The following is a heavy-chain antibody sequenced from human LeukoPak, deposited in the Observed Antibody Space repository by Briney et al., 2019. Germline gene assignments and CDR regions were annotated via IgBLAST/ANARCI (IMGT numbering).Heavy chain of an antibody. D-gene: IGHD1-26*01. CDR2: MYYSGTT. J-gene: IGHJ3*02. CDR3: ARDQVGATTNDAFDI. CDR1: GNSIGSHY. V-gene: IGHV4-59*11. Sequence: PSETLSLTCTVSGNSIGSHYWSWIRQPPGKGLEWIGYMYYSGTTNYNPSLKSRVTISVDTSKNQFSLKLSSVTAADTAVYYCARDQVGATTNDAFDIWGQGTMVTVSS.